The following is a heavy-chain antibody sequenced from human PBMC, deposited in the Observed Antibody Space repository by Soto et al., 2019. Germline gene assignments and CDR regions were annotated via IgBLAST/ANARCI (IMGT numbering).Heavy chain of an antibody. CDR1: GYTFTSYG. CDR2: ISAYNGNT. J-gene: IGHJ6*02. V-gene: IGHV1-18*04. Sequence: GASVKVSCKASGYTFTSYGISWVRQAPGQGLEWMGWISAYNGNTNYAQKLQGRVTMTTDTSTSTAYMELRSLRSDDTAVYYCARIHWVVPAAPGTGYEILTGYYAPSYYYGMDVWGQGTTVTVSS. CDR3: ARIHWVVPAAPGTGYEILTGYYAPSYYYGMDV. D-gene: IGHD3-9*01.